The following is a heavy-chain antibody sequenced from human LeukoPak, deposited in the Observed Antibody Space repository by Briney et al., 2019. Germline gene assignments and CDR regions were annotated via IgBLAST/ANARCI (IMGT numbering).Heavy chain of an antibody. D-gene: IGHD3-9*01. CDR2: IIPIIGTA. Sequence: GSSVKVSCKASGGTFTIYAISWVRQAPGQGLGWMGRIIPIIGTANYAQKFQGRVTITTDESTSTAYMELSGLRSEDTAVYYCARSGALRYFDWLLWGQETLVTVSS. V-gene: IGHV1-69*05. CDR1: GGTFTIYA. J-gene: IGHJ4*02. CDR3: ARSGALRYFDWLL.